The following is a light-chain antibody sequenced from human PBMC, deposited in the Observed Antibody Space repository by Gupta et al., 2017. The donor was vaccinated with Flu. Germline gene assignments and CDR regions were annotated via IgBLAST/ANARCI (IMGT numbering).Light chain of an antibody. CDR3: QQYYSSLWT. Sequence: DLVMTQSPDSLAVSQGERVTINCKSSQSVLYSSNNKNYLAWYQQKPGQPPKLLIHWASTRESGVPDRFSGSGSGTDFTLTISSLQAEDVAVYYCQQYYSSLWTFGQGTKVEIK. V-gene: IGKV4-1*01. CDR2: WAS. CDR1: QSVLYSSNNKNY. J-gene: IGKJ1*01.